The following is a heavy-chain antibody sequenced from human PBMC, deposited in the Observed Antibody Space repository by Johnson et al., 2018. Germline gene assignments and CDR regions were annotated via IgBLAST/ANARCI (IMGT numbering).Heavy chain of an antibody. CDR1: GFSFSNYA. CDR3: ARDLVSTGRSGPIDY. V-gene: IGHV3-30-3*01. D-gene: IGHD2-8*02. Sequence: QVQLVESGGGVVQPGRSLRLSCAASGFSFSNYAIHWVRQAPGMGLEWLTVISYDGINKHYADSVKGRFIVSRDNSKNTVFLQMNSLRVEDTAMYYCARDLVSTGRSGPIDYWGQGTLVTVSS. CDR2: ISYDGINK. J-gene: IGHJ4*02.